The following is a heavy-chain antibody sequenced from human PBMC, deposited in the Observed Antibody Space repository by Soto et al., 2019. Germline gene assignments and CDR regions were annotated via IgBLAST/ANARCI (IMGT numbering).Heavy chain of an antibody. Sequence: PGGSLRLSCAASGFTFDDYAMHWVRQAPGKGLEWVSGVSWDSGSIGYGDSVKGRFTISRDNAKNSLYLQMNSLRVEDTALYYCAKGLEDQLLTMVDFWGQGTLVTVSS. J-gene: IGHJ4*02. D-gene: IGHD2-2*01. CDR3: AKGLEDQLLTMVDF. V-gene: IGHV3-9*01. CDR2: VSWDSGSI. CDR1: GFTFDDYA.